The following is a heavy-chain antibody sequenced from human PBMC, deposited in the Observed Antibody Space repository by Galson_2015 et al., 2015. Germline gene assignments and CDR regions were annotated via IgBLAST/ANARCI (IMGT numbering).Heavy chain of an antibody. CDR1: GFTFSSYA. CDR3: ARVPDYGGNSGYFDY. D-gene: IGHD4-23*01. Sequence: SLRLSCAASGFTFSSYAMHWVRQAPGKGLEWVAVISYDGSNKYYADSVKGRFTISSDNSKNTLYLQMNSLRAEDTAVYYCARVPDYGGNSGYFDYWGQGTLVTVSS. V-gene: IGHV3-30-3*01. CDR2: ISYDGSNK. J-gene: IGHJ4*02.